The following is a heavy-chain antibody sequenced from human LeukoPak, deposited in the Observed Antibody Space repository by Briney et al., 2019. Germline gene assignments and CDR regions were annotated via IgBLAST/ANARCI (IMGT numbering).Heavy chain of an antibody. CDR2: IIPAFGTA. CDR1: GGTFSSYA. D-gene: IGHD1-26*01. CDR3: AVEAELGTYFDY. V-gene: IGHV1-69*13. J-gene: IGHJ4*02. Sequence: ASVTVSCKASGGTFSSYAISWVRQGPGQGLELMGGIIPAFGTANYAQKFQGRVTITADESTTTAHMELNSPGSEDTTRLYIAVEAELGTYFDYWGQGTLVTVSS.